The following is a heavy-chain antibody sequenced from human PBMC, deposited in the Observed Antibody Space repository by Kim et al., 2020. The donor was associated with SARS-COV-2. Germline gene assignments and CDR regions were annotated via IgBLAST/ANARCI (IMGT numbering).Heavy chain of an antibody. CDR1: GGSFSGYY. CDR3: ARGPMYYYDSSGYYYYYY. V-gene: IGHV4-34*01. Sequence: SETLSLTCAVYGGSFSGYYWSWIRQPPGKGLEWIGEINHSGSTNYNPSLKSRVTISVDTSKNQFSLKLSSVTAADTAVYYCARGPMYYYDSSGYYYYYY. CDR2: INHSGST. J-gene: IGHJ6*03. D-gene: IGHD3-22*01.